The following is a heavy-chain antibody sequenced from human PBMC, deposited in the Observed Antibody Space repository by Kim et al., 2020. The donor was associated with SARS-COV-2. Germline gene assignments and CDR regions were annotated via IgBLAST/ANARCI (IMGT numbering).Heavy chain of an antibody. CDR3: AKGVTNSGFDY. J-gene: IGHJ4*02. Sequence: GGSLRLSCVASGFTFKNTPMGWVRQAPGEGLEWVSRINWDGTRTYYADSVKGRVTISSDKSKNTVYLHMNSLRVEDTAVYYCAKGVTNSGFDYWGQGAQVTVSS. CDR2: INWDGTRT. V-gene: IGHV3-23*01. D-gene: IGHD4-17*01. CDR1: GFTFKNTP.